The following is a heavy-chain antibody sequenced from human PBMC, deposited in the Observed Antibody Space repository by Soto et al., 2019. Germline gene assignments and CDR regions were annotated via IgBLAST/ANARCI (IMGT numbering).Heavy chain of an antibody. CDR1: GFSISNSSYL. CDR3: SRIAVSGPRTGFDY. D-gene: IGHD6-19*01. Sequence: SETLSLTCSVSGFSISNSSYLWGWVRQPPGKGLQWVGSVSHIGSTNYNPSLKSRLTISVGTSKTQSSLRLDSVTAADTAVYYCSRIAVSGPRTGFDYWGQGILVTVSS. J-gene: IGHJ4*02. V-gene: IGHV4-39*01. CDR2: VSHIGST.